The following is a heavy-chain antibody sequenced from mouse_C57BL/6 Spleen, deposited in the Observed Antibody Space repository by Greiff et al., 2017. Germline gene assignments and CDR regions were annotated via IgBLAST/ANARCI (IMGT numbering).Heavy chain of an antibody. V-gene: IGHV1-55*01. CDR3: AKVLYYDYGNYAMDY. CDR1: GYTFTSYW. D-gene: IGHD2-4*01. Sequence: QVPLQQPGAELVKPGASVKMSCKASGYTFTSYWITWVKQRPGQGLEWIGDLLPGSGSTKYNEKFKSKATLTVDTSSSTAYMQLSSLTSEDYAVYYCAKVLYYDYGNYAMDYWGQGTSVTVSS. CDR2: LLPGSGST. J-gene: IGHJ4*01.